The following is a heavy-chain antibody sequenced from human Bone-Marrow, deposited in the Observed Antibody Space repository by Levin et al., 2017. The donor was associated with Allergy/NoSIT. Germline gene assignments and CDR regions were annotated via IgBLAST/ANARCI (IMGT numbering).Heavy chain of an antibody. J-gene: IGHJ3*01. V-gene: IGHV3-21*04. CDR3: VGGDLTSYAFDV. D-gene: IGHD2-21*01. CDR2: ISGSSGYI. Sequence: GGSLRLSCETSGFNFNYYTMNWVRQAPGKGLEWVSSISGSSGYIYQADSVKGRFTISRDNAKKSLDLQMNSLRAEDTAIYYCVGGDLTSYAFDVWGQGTVVTVSS. CDR1: GFNFNYYT.